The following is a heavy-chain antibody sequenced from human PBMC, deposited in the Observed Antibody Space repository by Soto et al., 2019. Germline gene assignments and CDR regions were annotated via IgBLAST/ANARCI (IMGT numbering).Heavy chain of an antibody. Sequence: QIHLVQSGPEVKKPGASVKVSCQTSGYTFTDYGVTWVRQAPGQGLEWMGWISPYNGKTNYARTLRGRFNLTTDTSTTTAYLDLRNLTSDDTAPYYCAREDSCSSTSCFTRWGQGTLVTVSS. J-gene: IGHJ4*02. V-gene: IGHV1-18*01. D-gene: IGHD2-2*01. CDR1: GYTFTDYG. CDR3: AREDSCSSTSCFTR. CDR2: ISPYNGKT.